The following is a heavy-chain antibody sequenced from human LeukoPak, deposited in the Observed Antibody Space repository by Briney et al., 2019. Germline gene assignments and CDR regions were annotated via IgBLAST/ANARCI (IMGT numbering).Heavy chain of an antibody. CDR3: ARVGDMVRGVIISGGGIVDQSYYFDY. D-gene: IGHD3-10*01. Sequence: SETLSLTCTVSGGSISSGDYYWSWIRQPPGKGLEWIGYIYYSGSTYYNPSLKSRVTISVDTSKNQFSLKLSSVTAADTAVYYCARVGDMVRGVIISGGGIVDQSYYFDYWGQGTLVTVSS. CDR2: IYYSGST. CDR1: GGSISSGDYY. J-gene: IGHJ4*02. V-gene: IGHV4-30-4*01.